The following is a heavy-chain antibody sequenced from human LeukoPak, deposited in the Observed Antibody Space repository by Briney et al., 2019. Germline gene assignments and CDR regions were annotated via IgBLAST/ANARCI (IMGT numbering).Heavy chain of an antibody. CDR2: INTGNSNT. D-gene: IGHD3-10*01. Sequence: EASVKVSCKASGDTFIRYGITWVRQAPGQGLEWMGWINTGNSNTNYGQKFQGRVTMTTDTSTGTAYMELSRLRSDDTAVYYCARDERLWFGHRRNSDAFDIWGQGTMVTVSS. CDR3: ARDERLWFGHRRNSDAFDI. CDR1: GDTFIRYG. J-gene: IGHJ3*02. V-gene: IGHV1-18*01.